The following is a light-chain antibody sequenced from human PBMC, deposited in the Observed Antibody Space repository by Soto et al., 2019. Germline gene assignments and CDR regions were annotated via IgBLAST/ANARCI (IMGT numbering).Light chain of an antibody. V-gene: IGKV3-11*01. J-gene: IGKJ4*01. CDR1: QSVSSY. CDR2: DAS. Sequence: EIVLTQSPATLSLSPGERATLSCRASQSVSSYLAWYQQKPGQAPRLLIYDASNRATGIPARFSGSGSGTDFPLTIRILEPEDFAVYYCQQRSNWLPLTFGGGTKVEIK. CDR3: QQRSNWLPLT.